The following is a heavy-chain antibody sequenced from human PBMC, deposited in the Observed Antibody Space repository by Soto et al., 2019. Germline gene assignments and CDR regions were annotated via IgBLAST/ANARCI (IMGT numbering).Heavy chain of an antibody. J-gene: IGHJ5*02. V-gene: IGHV3-21*01. D-gene: IGHD2-21*01. CDR1: GFTFNTYD. CDR2: ITTSSAYI. CDR3: VRSGTARLLRHSWFDT. Sequence: EVQLVESGGGLVKPGGSLRLSCAGSGFTFNTYDMNWVRQAPGKGLEWVSSITTSSAYIYYADSLKGGITTSRDNAKTSLFLQMNSLRAEDTAVYYCVRSGTARLLRHSWFDTWGQGTLVTVSS.